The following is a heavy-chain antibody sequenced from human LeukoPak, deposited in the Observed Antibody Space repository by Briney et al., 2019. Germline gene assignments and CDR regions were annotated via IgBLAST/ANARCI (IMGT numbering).Heavy chain of an antibody. V-gene: IGHV3-11*01. Sequence: GGSLRLSCVASGFTFSDFFMSWIRQTPGKGLEWISYISSSGSTIHYADSVKGRFTISRDNAENSLYLQMNSLRAEDTAVYYCAKDSVQGYDILTGYYRTYNWFDPWGQGTLVTVSS. CDR2: ISSSGSTI. D-gene: IGHD3-9*01. J-gene: IGHJ5*02. CDR3: AKDSVQGYDILTGYYRTYNWFDP. CDR1: GFTFSDFF.